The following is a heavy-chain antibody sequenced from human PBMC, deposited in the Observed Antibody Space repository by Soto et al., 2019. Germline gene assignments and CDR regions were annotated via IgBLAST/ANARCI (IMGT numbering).Heavy chain of an antibody. Sequence: PGGSLRLSCAASGFTFGASALQWVRQASGKGLEWLGRIGSKGETYATAYAASVKGRFTISRDDSKNTAYLQMNSLESEDTAVYYCAKELHTSSGWSQVIYWGQGT. V-gene: IGHV3-73*01. CDR2: IGSKGETYAT. CDR3: AKELHTSSGWSQVIY. D-gene: IGHD6-19*01. CDR1: GFTFGASA. J-gene: IGHJ4*02.